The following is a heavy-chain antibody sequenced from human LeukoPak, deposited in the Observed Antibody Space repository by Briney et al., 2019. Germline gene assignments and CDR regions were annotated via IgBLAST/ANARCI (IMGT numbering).Heavy chain of an antibody. CDR3: AKDGARLY. D-gene: IGHD3-16*01. CDR2: INPNTGGT. CDR1: GHSFTTYF. Sequence: GASVKVSYKASGHSFTTYFIHWVSQAPGQGLEWMGWINPNTGGTNYAQKFHGRVTMTRDTSISTAYMELIRLRSGDTAVYYCAKDGARLYWGQGTLVTVSS. V-gene: IGHV1-2*02. J-gene: IGHJ4*02.